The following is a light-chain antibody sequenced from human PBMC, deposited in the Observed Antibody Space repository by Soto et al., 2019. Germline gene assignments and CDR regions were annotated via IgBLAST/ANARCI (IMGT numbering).Light chain of an antibody. Sequence: QSVLTQPPSPSGTPGQRVTISCSGSSSNIGSNTVNWYQQLPGTAPKLLIYGNNQRPSGVPDRFSGSKSGTSASLAISGLQSEDEADYYCAAWDDSLKGRVFGGGTKVTVL. CDR1: SSNIGSNT. CDR3: AAWDDSLKGRV. J-gene: IGLJ2*01. V-gene: IGLV1-44*01. CDR2: GNN.